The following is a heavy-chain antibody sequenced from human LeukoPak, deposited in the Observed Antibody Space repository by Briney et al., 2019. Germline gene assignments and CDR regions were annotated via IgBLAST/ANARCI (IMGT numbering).Heavy chain of an antibody. V-gene: IGHV3-23*01. CDR1: GLTFSSYS. Sequence: GGSLRLSCAASGLTFSSYSMTWVRQAPGKGLEWVSIISGSGDSTYYADSVKGRFTISRDNYKNTLYLQMNSLRAEDTAVYYCARDRESYWVPELDYWGQGTLVTVSS. J-gene: IGHJ4*02. CDR3: ARDRESYWVPELDY. D-gene: IGHD3-16*01. CDR2: ISGSGDST.